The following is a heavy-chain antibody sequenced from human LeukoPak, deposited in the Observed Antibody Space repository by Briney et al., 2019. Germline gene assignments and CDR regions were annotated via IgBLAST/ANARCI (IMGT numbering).Heavy chain of an antibody. CDR3: ARGLLLWFGDGYYFDY. J-gene: IGHJ4*02. Sequence: PSETLSLTCAVYGGSFSGYYWSWIRQPPGKGLEWIGEINHSGSTNYNPSLKSRVTISVDTSKNQFSLKPSSVTAADTAVYYCARGLLLWFGDGYYFDYWGQGTLVTVSS. V-gene: IGHV4-34*01. CDR2: INHSGST. CDR1: GGSFSGYY. D-gene: IGHD3-10*01.